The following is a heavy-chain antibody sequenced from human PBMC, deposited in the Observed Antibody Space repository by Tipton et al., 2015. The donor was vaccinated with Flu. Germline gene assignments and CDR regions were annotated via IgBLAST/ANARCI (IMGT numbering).Heavy chain of an antibody. D-gene: IGHD6-19*01. Sequence: TLSLTCAVYGGSFSGYYWSWIRQPPGKGLEWIGEINHSGSTNYNPSLKSRVTISVDTSKNQFSLKLSSVTAADTAVYYCARVMYGAVAPPGGDYWGQGTLVTVSS. J-gene: IGHJ4*02. CDR3: ARVMYGAVAPPGGDY. CDR2: INHSGST. CDR1: GGSFSGYY. V-gene: IGHV4-34*01.